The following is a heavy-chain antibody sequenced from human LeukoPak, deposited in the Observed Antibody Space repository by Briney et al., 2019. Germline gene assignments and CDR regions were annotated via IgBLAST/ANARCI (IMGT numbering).Heavy chain of an antibody. V-gene: IGHV3-30*18. CDR1: GFTFSSYG. J-gene: IGHJ4*02. CDR3: AKGRYSGYAPIDY. D-gene: IGHD5-12*01. Sequence: GGSLRLSCAASGFTFSSYGMHWVRHAPGKGLEWVAVISYDGSNKYYADSVKGRFTISRDNSKNTLYLQMNSLRAEDTAVYYCAKGRYSGYAPIDYWGQGTLVTVSS. CDR2: ISYDGSNK.